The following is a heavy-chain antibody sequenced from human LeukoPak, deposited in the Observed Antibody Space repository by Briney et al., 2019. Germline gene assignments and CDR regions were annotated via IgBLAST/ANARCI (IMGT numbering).Heavy chain of an antibody. D-gene: IGHD3-10*01. V-gene: IGHV4-59*01. J-gene: IGHJ4*02. CDR1: GGSISSYY. CDR2: IYYSGST. Sequence: SETLSLTCTVSGGSISSYYWSWIRQPPGKGPEWIGYIYYSGSTNYNPSLKSRVTISVDTSKNQFSLKLSSVTAADTAVYYCARERGERGVDYWGQGTLVTVSS. CDR3: ARERGERGVDY.